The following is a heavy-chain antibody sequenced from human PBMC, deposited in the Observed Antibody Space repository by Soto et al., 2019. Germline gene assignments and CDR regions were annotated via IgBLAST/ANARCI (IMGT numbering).Heavy chain of an antibody. CDR3: ARGREVPGIAVAGLDY. V-gene: IGHV4-38-2*02. CDR1: GYSISSGYY. D-gene: IGHD6-19*01. J-gene: IGHJ4*02. Sequence: SETLSLTCTVSGYSISSGYYWGWIRQPPGKGLEWIGSIYHSGSTYYNPSLKSRVTISVDTSKNQFSLKLSSVPAADTAVYYCARGREVPGIAVAGLDYWGQGTLVTVSS. CDR2: IYHSGST.